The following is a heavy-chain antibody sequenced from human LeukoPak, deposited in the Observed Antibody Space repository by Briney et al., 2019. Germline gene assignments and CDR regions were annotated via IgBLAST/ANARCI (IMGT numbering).Heavy chain of an antibody. CDR2: ISGSGGST. V-gene: IGHV3-23*01. Sequence: GGSLRLSCAASGFTFSSYAMSWVRQAPGKGLERVSAISGSGGSTYYADSVKGRFTISRDNSKNTLYLQMNSLRAEDTAVYYCAKDNQYSSSWFYYFDYWGQGTLVTVSS. CDR1: GFTFSSYA. D-gene: IGHD6-13*01. J-gene: IGHJ4*02. CDR3: AKDNQYSSSWFYYFDY.